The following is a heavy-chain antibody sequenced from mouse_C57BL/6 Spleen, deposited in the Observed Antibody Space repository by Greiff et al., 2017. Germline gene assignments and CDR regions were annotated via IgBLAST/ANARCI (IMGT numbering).Heavy chain of an antibody. CDR1: GYAFSSYW. V-gene: IGHV1-80*01. J-gene: IGHJ3*01. CDR3: ARGGGAWFAY. Sequence: QVQLKQSGAELVKPGASVKISCKASGYAFSSYWMNWVKQRPGKGLEWIGQIYPGDGDTNYNGKFKGKATLTAEESSSTAYMQLSSLASEGSAVYFCARGGGAWFAYWGQGTLVTVSA. CDR2: IYPGDGDT.